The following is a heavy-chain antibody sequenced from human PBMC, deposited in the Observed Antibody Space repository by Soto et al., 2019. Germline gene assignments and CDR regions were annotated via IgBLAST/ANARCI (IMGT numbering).Heavy chain of an antibody. D-gene: IGHD3-22*01. CDR3: ARDSSGRHDY. V-gene: IGHV4-61*01. Sequence: SETLSLTCSVSGGSLRSGSYYCAWIRQPPGKGLEWIGYIYHRGTTVYNASLRSRVTISVDTSKNQFFLKLNSMTAADTAVYYCARDSSGRHDYWGQGTLVTVSS. CDR1: GGSLRSGSYY. CDR2: IYHRGTT. J-gene: IGHJ4*02.